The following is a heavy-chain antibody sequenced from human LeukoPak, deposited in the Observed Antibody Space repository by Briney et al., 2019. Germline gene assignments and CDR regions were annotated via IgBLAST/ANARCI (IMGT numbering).Heavy chain of an antibody. V-gene: IGHV3-23*01. J-gene: IGHJ3*02. CDR1: GFTFDNYA. CDR2: ISGSGSNT. Sequence: PGGSLRLSCAASGFTFDNYAMTWVRQTPGKGLESGSLISGSGSNTYYADSVKGRFAISRDNSKSTLYLQMNSLRVEDTAVYYCAKRDPRPFAFDIWGQGTMVAVS. CDR3: AKRDPRPFAFDI.